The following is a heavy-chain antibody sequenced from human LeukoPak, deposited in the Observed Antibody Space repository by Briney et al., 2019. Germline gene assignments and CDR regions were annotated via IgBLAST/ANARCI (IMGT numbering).Heavy chain of an antibody. CDR3: ARVENDYYDSSGYGNFDY. Sequence: SSETLSLTCTVSGGSISSSSYYWGWIRQPPGKGLEWIGSIYYSGSTYYNPSLKSRVTISVDTSKNQFSLKLSSVTAADTAVYYCARVENDYYDSSGYGNFDYWGQGTLVTVSS. J-gene: IGHJ4*02. CDR2: IYYSGST. D-gene: IGHD3-22*01. V-gene: IGHV4-39*07. CDR1: GGSISSSSYY.